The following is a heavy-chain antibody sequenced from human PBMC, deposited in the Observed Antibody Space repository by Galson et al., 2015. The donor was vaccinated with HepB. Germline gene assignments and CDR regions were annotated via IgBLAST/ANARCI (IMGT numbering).Heavy chain of an antibody. CDR1: HGSINNYY. CDR3: ARHPGRGSVGYAFDL. Sequence: ETLSLTCSVSHGSINNYYWSWIRQSPGNRLEWIGYIYCNGDTTYNPSLGYRVGMSVDTSINQVSLWLTSVTAADTAVYYCARHPGRGSVGYAFDLWGQGTLVTVSA. D-gene: IGHD5-12*01. J-gene: IGHJ4*02. CDR2: IYCNGDT. V-gene: IGHV4-59*08.